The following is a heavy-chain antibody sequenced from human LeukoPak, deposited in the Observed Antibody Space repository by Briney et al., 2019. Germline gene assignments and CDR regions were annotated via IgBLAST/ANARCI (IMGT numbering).Heavy chain of an antibody. J-gene: IGHJ6*02. Sequence: GGSLRLSCAASGFTFNRCGMHWVRQAPGEGLEWVAVIVYDGSHQYYTDSVKGRFTISRDNSKNTVFLQMDSLRAEDTGVYYCVKGSGTNDYGMDTWGQGTTVTV. D-gene: IGHD3-10*01. V-gene: IGHV3-30*18. CDR3: VKGSGTNDYGMDT. CDR2: IVYDGSHQ. CDR1: GFTFNRCG.